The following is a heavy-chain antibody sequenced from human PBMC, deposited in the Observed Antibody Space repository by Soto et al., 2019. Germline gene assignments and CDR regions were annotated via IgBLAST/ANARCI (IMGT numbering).Heavy chain of an antibody. V-gene: IGHV5-51*01. CDR1: GYSFTRYW. CDR3: ANTNPLAVTAAQWYYYGMDV. Sequence: GASLKSCCRGSGYSFTRYWSSWVRQMPGKGLEWMGIIYPGDSDTRYSPSFQGQVTISADKSITTAYLQWSSLRTEDTAVYYCANTNPLAVTAAQWYYYGMDVWGQGTTVTVSS. J-gene: IGHJ6*02. CDR2: IYPGDSDT. D-gene: IGHD6-19*01.